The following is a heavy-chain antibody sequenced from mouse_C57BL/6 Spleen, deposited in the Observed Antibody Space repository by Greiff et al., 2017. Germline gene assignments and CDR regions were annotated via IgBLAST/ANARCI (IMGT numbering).Heavy chain of an antibody. CDR3: ARGYSSGYVFDY. J-gene: IGHJ2*01. V-gene: IGHV1-54*01. Sequence: VKLQQSGAELVRPGTSVKVSCKASGYAFTNYLIEWVKQRPGQGLEWIGVINPGSGGTNYNEKFKGKATLTADKSSSTAYMQLSSLTSEDSAVYFCARGYSSGYVFDYWGQGTTLTVSS. CDR1: GYAFTNYL. CDR2: INPGSGGT. D-gene: IGHD3-2*02.